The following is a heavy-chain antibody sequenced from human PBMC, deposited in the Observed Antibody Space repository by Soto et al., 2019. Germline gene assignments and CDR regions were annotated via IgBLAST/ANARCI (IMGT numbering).Heavy chain of an antibody. D-gene: IGHD3-22*01. CDR1: GFTFSSYA. CDR2: ISGSGGST. V-gene: IGHV3-23*01. J-gene: IGHJ4*02. Sequence: EVQLLESGGGLVQPGGSLRLSCAASGFTFSSYAMSWVRQAPGKGLEWVSAISGSGGSTYYADSVKGRFTISRDNSKNSLYLQMSCLRAEDTAVYYCAKADRWLLLSHFDYWGQGTLVTVSS. CDR3: AKADRWLLLSHFDY.